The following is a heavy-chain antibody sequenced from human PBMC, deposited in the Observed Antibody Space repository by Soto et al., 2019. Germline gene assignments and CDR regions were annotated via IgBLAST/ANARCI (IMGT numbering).Heavy chain of an antibody. J-gene: IGHJ6*02. CDR1: GFTFSTSD. CDR3: AKDMVRGNDFWSGPRALYYYYYGMDV. CDR2: ISGTSNYI. D-gene: IGHD3-3*01. Sequence: GGSLRLSCAASGFTFSTSDMNWVRQAPGKGLEWVSSISGTSNYIYYVDSVEGRFTISRDNAKNSLYLQMNSLRAEDTALYYCAKDMVRGNDFWSGPRALYYYYYGMDVWGQGTTVTVSS. V-gene: IGHV3-21*04.